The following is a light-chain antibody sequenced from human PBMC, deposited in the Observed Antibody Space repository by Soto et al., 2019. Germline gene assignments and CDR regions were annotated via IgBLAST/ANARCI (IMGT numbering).Light chain of an antibody. J-gene: IGKJ2*01. CDR2: GAS. CDR1: QNISNNY. V-gene: IGKV3-20*01. CDR3: QQYGTSPYT. Sequence: EIVLTQSPGTLSLSPGEGATLSCRASQNISNNYFGWFQKKPSQAHRLLIYGASNRATGIPDRFSGSGSGTDFTLTITILEPEDVTMFYCQQYGTSPYTFGQGTKLEIK.